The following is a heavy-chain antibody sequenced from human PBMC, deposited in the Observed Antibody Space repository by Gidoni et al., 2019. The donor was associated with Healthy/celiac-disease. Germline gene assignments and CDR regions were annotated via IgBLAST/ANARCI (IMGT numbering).Heavy chain of an antibody. V-gene: IGHV3-11*01. CDR1: GFTFRDYY. CDR3: ARDNGDYDFDY. J-gene: IGHJ4*02. D-gene: IGHD4-17*01. CDR2: ISSSGSTI. Sequence: QVQLVESGGGLVTPGGSLRLSCAASGFTFRDYYMSWIRQGPGKGLEGFSYISSSGSTIYYADSVKGRFTISRDNAKNSLYLQMNSLRAEDTAVYYCARDNGDYDFDYWGQGTLVTVSS.